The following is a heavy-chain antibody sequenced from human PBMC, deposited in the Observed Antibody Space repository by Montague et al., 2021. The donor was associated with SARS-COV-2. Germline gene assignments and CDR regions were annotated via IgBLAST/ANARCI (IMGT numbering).Heavy chain of an antibody. D-gene: IGHD4-17*01. Sequence: SLRLSCAASGFTFSGYAMGWVRQAPGKGLEWVSVIYSGGSSTYYADSVKGRFTISRDNSKNTLYLQMNSLRAEDTAVYYCATTTGLGSWGQGTLVTVSS. CDR3: ATTTGLGS. CDR2: IYSGGSST. V-gene: IGHV3-23*03. J-gene: IGHJ5*02. CDR1: GFTFSGYA.